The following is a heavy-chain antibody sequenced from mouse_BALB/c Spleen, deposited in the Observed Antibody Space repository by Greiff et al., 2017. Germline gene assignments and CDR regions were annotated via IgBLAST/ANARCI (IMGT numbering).Heavy chain of an antibody. CDR3: ARDNDGPWFAY. V-gene: IGHV2-6-7*01. CDR2: ISGDGST. J-gene: IGHJ3*01. CDR1: GFSLTGYG. Sequence: VKLQESGPGLVAPSQSLSITCTVSGFSLTGYGVNWVRQPPGKGLEWLGMISGDGSTDYNSALKSRLCISTDNSKSQVLLRVNNLQTDDTARYYCARDNDGPWFAYWGQGTLVTVSA. D-gene: IGHD2-12*01.